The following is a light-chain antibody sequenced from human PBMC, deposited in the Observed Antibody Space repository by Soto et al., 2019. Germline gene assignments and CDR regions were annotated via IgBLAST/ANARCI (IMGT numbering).Light chain of an antibody. J-gene: IGKJ1*01. V-gene: IGKV1-39*01. CDR2: AAS. CDR3: QQSYSTPPT. Sequence: IQMTQSPSPLSASXGYRVTLSYRASHSISSYLNWYQQKPGXTPKIMXDAASSLQSGAPSRFSGSGSETAFTRTISSRQHEDFATYYGQQSYSTPPTFGQGTKVDIK. CDR1: HSISSY.